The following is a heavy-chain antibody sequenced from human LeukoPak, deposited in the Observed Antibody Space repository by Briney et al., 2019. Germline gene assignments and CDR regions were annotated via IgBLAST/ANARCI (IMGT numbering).Heavy chain of an antibody. J-gene: IGHJ6*02. V-gene: IGHV5-51*01. CDR1: GYSFTSYW. CDR3: ARLFRPQEGAFNGMDV. CDR2: IYPGDSDT. Sequence: GESLKISCKGSGYSFTSYWIGWVRQMPGKGLERMGIIYPGDSDTRYSPSFQGQVTISADKSISTAYLQWSSLKASDTAMYYCARLFRPQEGAFNGMDVWGQGTTVTVSS.